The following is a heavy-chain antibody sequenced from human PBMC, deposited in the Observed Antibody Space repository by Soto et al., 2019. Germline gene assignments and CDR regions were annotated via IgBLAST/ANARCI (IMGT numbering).Heavy chain of an antibody. Sequence: QVQLQESGPGLVKPSQTLSLTCTVSGGSISSGGYYCSWIRQHPGKGLEWIGYIYYSGSTYYNPSLKSRVNISVDTSKNQFSLKLSSVTAADTAVYYCARGLYNWNSFDYWGQGTLVTVSS. J-gene: IGHJ4*02. CDR2: IYYSGST. CDR3: ARGLYNWNSFDY. D-gene: IGHD1-20*01. CDR1: GGSISSGGYY. V-gene: IGHV4-31*03.